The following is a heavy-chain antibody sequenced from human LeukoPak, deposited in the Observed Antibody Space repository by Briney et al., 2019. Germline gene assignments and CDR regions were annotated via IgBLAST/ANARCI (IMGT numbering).Heavy chain of an antibody. CDR2: IYTSGTT. Sequence: SETLSLTCTVSGGSISNYYWSWIRQPAGKGLEWIGRIYTSGTTHYNPSLKSRVTISVDTSKNQFSLKLSSVTAADTAVYYCARGGWNKFDYWGQGTLVTVSS. CDR1: GGSISNYY. V-gene: IGHV4-4*07. CDR3: ARGGWNKFDY. J-gene: IGHJ4*02. D-gene: IGHD3-22*01.